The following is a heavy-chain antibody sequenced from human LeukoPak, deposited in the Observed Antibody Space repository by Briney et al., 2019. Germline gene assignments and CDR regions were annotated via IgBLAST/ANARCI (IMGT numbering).Heavy chain of an antibody. CDR2: VASSGTS. CDR3: SRVVRRVVTSNWFDP. CDR1: GDSLNTYY. J-gene: IGHJ5*02. Sequence: PSETLSLTCTVSGDSLNTYYWNWIRQTPGKELEWIGFVASSGTSNYNPSLKSRVSISIDTSKNQFSLALTSVTPADTAVYYCSRVVRRVVTSNWFDPWGQGTLVSVSS. D-gene: IGHD2-21*02. V-gene: IGHV4-59*01.